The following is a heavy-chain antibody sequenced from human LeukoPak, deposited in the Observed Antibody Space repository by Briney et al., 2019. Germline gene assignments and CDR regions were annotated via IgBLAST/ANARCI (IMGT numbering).Heavy chain of an antibody. Sequence: PGGSLRLSCVVSGFTFSHYWMHWVRQAPGNGLVWVARIDSDGSSTTYADTVKGRFTISRDNANNTLYLQMNSLRAEDTAVYYCARPNYDSSGLAALDIWGQGTMVTVSS. CDR3: ARPNYDSSGLAALDI. CDR2: IDSDGSST. D-gene: IGHD3-22*01. CDR1: GFTFSHYW. J-gene: IGHJ3*02. V-gene: IGHV3-74*01.